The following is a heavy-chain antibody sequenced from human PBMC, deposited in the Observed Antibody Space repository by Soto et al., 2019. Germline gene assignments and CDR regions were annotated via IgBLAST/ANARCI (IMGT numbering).Heavy chain of an antibody. Sequence: GGSLRLSCAASGFSFSDYYMTWIRQAPGSGLEWVSYISSSSGTISYANSVKGRFTISRDNAQKSLYLQMSSLRAEDTAVYYCARGTYSSKTDFDYWGQGTLVTVSS. CDR1: GFSFSDYY. CDR2: ISSSSGTI. CDR3: ARGTYSSKTDFDY. V-gene: IGHV3-11*01. D-gene: IGHD6-13*01. J-gene: IGHJ4*02.